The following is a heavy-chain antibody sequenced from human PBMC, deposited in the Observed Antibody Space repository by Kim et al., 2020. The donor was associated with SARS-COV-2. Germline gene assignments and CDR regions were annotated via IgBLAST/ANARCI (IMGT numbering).Heavy chain of an antibody. CDR1: GFIFNTYA. D-gene: IGHD2-2*01. J-gene: IGHJ4*02. V-gene: IGHV3-64*02. Sequence: GGSLRLSCAASGFIFNTYAMHWVRQTPGKGLEYVSAISSNGADTYYADSVRGRFTISRDNSRNTLYLQMGSLRPEDMAVYYCAREGRDCSGTACYVFDYWGQGPVVPVSS. CDR3: AREGRDCSGTACYVFDY. CDR2: ISSNGADT.